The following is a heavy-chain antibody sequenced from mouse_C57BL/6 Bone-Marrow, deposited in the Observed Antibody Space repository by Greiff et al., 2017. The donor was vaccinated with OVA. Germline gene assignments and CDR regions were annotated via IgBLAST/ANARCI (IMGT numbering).Heavy chain of an antibody. CDR1: GFTFSSYG. D-gene: IGHD2-5*01. Sequence: ESGGDLVKPGGSLKLSCAASGFTFSSYGMSWVRQTPDKRLEWVATISSGGSYTYYPDSVKGRFTISRDNAKNTLYLQMSSLKSEDTAMYYCASPAYYSITWFAYWGQGTLVTVSA. CDR3: ASPAYYSITWFAY. J-gene: IGHJ3*01. CDR2: ISSGGSYT. V-gene: IGHV5-6*01.